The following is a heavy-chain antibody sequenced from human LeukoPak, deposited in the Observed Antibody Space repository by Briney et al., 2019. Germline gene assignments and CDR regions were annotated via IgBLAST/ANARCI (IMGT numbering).Heavy chain of an antibody. V-gene: IGHV3-66*02. CDR1: GFTVSSNY. D-gene: IGHD3-22*01. CDR3: ARELYYYDSSGYYRYFDY. CDR2: IYSGGST. Sequence: GGSLRLSCAAPGFTVSSNYMSWVRQAPGKGLEWVSVIYSGGSTYYADSVKGRFTISRDNSKNTLYLQMNSLRAEDTAVYYCARELYYYDSSGYYRYFDYWGQGTLVTVSS. J-gene: IGHJ4*02.